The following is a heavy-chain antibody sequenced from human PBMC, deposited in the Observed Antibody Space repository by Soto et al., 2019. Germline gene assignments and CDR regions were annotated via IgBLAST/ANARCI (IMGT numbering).Heavy chain of an antibody. CDR1: GFTFSSYE. CDR3: ARSGLDCSITSCYATFDVYYYGMDV. Sequence: GGSLRLSCAASGFTFSSYEMNWVRQAPGKGLEWVSYISSSGSTIYYADSVKGRYTISRDNAKNTMYLQMNSLRAEDSAVYYFARSGLDCSITSCYATFDVYYYGMDVWGQGTTVTVSS. CDR2: ISSSGSTI. J-gene: IGHJ6*02. D-gene: IGHD2-2*01. V-gene: IGHV3-48*03.